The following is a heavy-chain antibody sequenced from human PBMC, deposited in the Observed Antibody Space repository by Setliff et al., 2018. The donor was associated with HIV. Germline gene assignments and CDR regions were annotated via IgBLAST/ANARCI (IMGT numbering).Heavy chain of an antibody. J-gene: IGHJ5*02. CDR3: ARIGSGWSVGWFDP. CDR2: IYTSGST. V-gene: IGHV4-4*07. D-gene: IGHD6-13*01. Sequence: LSLTCTVSGGSISSYYWSWIRQPAGKGLEWIGRIYTSGSTNYNPTLKSRVTMSVDTSKNQFSLKLRSVTAADTAVYYCARIGSGWSVGWFDPWGQGTLVTVPS. CDR1: GGSISSYY.